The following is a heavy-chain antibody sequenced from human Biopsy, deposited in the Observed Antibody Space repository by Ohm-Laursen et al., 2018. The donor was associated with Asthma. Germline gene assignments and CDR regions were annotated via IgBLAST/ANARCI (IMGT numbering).Heavy chain of an antibody. V-gene: IGHV3-30-3*01. CDR3: ARASVVKHYYYYGMDV. Sequence: SLRLSCAASGFTFSTYWMSWVRQAPGKGLEWVAFISYDGSDKFYADSVKGRFTTSRDNSQNTLDLHMNRLTFEDTAVYYCARASVVKHYYYYGMDVWGPGTTVTVFS. J-gene: IGHJ6*02. CDR2: ISYDGSDK. CDR1: GFTFSTYW.